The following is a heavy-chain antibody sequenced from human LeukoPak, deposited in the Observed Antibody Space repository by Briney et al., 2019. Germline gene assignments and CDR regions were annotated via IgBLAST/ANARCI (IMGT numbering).Heavy chain of an antibody. CDR3: ARGAIAVAGEDY. CDR2: INAGNGNT. V-gene: IGHV1-3*01. Sequence: ASVKVSCKASGYTFTSYAMHWVRQAPGQRLEWMGWINAGNGNTKYSQKFQGRVTITRDTSASTAYMELSSLRSEDTAAYYCARGAIAVAGEDYWGQGTLVTVSS. J-gene: IGHJ4*02. D-gene: IGHD6-19*01. CDR1: GYTFTSYA.